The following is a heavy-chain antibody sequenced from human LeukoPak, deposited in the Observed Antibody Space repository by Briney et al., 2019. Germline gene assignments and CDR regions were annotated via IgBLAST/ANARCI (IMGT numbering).Heavy chain of an antibody. CDR3: ARGGGLDV. D-gene: IGHD3-16*01. CDR1: GFTFSSYW. J-gene: IGHJ6*02. V-gene: IGHV3-7*03. Sequence: GGSLRLYCAASGFTFSSYWMNWARQTPGRGLEWVASINHNGNVNYYVDSVKGRFTISRDNAKNSLYLQMSNLRAEDTAVYFCARGGGLDVWGQGATVTVSS. CDR2: INHNGNVN.